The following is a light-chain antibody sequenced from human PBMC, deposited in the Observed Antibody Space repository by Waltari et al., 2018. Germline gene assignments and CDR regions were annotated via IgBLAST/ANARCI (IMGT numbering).Light chain of an antibody. CDR3: QQSYSTPPYT. V-gene: IGKV1-39*01. J-gene: IGKJ2*01. CDR1: QNINKY. CDR2: AAS. Sequence: DIQMTQSPSSLSASVGDRVTLTFRASQNINKYLNWYQQKSGKAPKLLIYAASSLQSEVPSRFSGSGSGTDFTLIISSLQPEDFATYYCQQSYSTPPYTFGQGTKLEIK.